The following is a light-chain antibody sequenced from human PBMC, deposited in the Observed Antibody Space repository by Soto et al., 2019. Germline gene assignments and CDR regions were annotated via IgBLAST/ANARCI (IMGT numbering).Light chain of an antibody. Sequence: DIQMTQSPSSLSESVGDRVTITCQASHDITSYLNWYQHKPGKAPKLLIYDASILEAGVTSRFSGSGSGTDFTFTISSLQPEDVETYYWQKCDDLPSFGPGTTVDFK. CDR3: QKCDDLPS. V-gene: IGKV1-33*01. CDR1: HDITSY. J-gene: IGKJ3*01. CDR2: DAS.